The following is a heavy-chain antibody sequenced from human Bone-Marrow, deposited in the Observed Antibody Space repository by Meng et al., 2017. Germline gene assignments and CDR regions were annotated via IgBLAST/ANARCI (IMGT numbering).Heavy chain of an antibody. CDR1: GFTFSSYE. CDR2: ISSSGSTI. D-gene: IGHD3-3*01. V-gene: IGHV3-48*03. CDR3: ARDTYDFWSGYFDY. Sequence: SLKISCAASGFTFSSYEMNWVRQAPGKGLEWVSYISSSGSTIYYADSVKGRFTISRDNAKNSLYLQMNSLRAEDTAVYYCARDTYDFWSGYFDYWGQGTLVTVSS. J-gene: IGHJ4*02.